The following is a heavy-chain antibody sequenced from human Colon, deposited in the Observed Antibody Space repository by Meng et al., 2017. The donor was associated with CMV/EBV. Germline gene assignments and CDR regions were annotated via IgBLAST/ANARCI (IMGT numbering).Heavy chain of an antibody. Sequence: GGSLRLSCAASGEFTFSSYEMNWVRQAPGKGLEWVSYISGVAGATYYADSVKGRFTISRDNVQNSLFLQMDNLRVEDTATYYCARDVAGSNYYRYYGADVWGQGTTVTVSS. D-gene: IGHD6-13*01. V-gene: IGHV3-48*03. J-gene: IGHJ6*02. CDR3: ARDVAGSNYYRYYGADV. CDR2: ISGVAGAT. CDR1: GEFTFSSYE.